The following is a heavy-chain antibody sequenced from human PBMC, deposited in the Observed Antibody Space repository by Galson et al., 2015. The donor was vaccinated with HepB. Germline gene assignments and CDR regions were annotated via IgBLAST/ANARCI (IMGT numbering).Heavy chain of an antibody. V-gene: IGHV3-21*01. D-gene: IGHD3-10*01. J-gene: IGHJ3*02. CDR3: ARVGGSGSSHAFDI. Sequence: SLRLSCAASGFTFSSYSMNWVRQAPGKGLEWVSSISSSSSYIYYADSVKGRFTISRDNAKNSLYLQMNSLRAEDTAVYYCARVGGSGSSHAFDIWGQGTMVTVSS. CDR2: ISSSSSYI. CDR1: GFTFSSYS.